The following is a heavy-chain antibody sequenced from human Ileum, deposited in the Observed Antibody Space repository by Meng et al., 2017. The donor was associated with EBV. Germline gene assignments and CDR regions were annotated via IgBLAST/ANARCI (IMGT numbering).Heavy chain of an antibody. CDR1: GGSISSSNW. J-gene: IGHJ4*02. V-gene: IGHV4-4*02. Sequence: QGRLQEVGPGLVKPSGTLSLTCAVSGGSISSSNWWSWVRQAPGKGLEWIGEIHHTESTNYNPSLKSRVTISVDKSKNQFSLKLSSVTAADTAVYYCARESYSDSSGYYSLDYWGQGSLVTVSS. D-gene: IGHD3-22*01. CDR3: ARESYSDSSGYYSLDY. CDR2: IHHTEST.